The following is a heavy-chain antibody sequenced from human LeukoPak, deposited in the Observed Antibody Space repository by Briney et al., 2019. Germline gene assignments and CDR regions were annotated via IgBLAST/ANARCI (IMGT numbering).Heavy chain of an antibody. CDR1: GFTFSSYG. Sequence: GGSLRLSCAASGFTFSSYGMSWVRQAPGKGLEWVSAISGSGGSTYYADSVKGRFTISRDNSKNTLYLQMNSLRAEDTAVYYCARRITMVRGVHPIYYYYMDVWGKGTTVTISS. J-gene: IGHJ6*03. CDR3: ARRITMVRGVHPIYYYYMDV. CDR2: ISGSGGST. D-gene: IGHD3-10*01. V-gene: IGHV3-23*01.